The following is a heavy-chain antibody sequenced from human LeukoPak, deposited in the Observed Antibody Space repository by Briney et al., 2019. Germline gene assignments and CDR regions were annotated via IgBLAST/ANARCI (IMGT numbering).Heavy chain of an antibody. J-gene: IGHJ4*02. Sequence: SETLSLTCTVSGGSISSYYWSWIRQPPGKGLEWIGYIYYSGSTNYNPSLKSRATISVDTSKNQFSLKLSSVTAADTAVYYCARVRYDFWSGYYHFDYWGQGTLVTVSS. CDR1: GGSISSYY. CDR2: IYYSGST. D-gene: IGHD3-3*01. CDR3: ARVRYDFWSGYYHFDY. V-gene: IGHV4-59*01.